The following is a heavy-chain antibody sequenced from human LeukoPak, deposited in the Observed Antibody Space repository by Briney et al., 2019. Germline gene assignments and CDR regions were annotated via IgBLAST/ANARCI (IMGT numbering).Heavy chain of an antibody. CDR2: MSHSGST. CDR1: GGSITTYC. D-gene: IGHD6-19*01. J-gene: IGHJ4*02. Sequence: SETLSLTCTVSGGSITTYCWTWIRQPPGKGLEWIGYMSHSGSTNYNPSLKSRVTISGDTSKNQFSLKLSSVTAADTAVYYCARGHSSGHYFDYWGQGTLVTVSS. V-gene: IGHV4-59*01. CDR3: ARGHSSGHYFDY.